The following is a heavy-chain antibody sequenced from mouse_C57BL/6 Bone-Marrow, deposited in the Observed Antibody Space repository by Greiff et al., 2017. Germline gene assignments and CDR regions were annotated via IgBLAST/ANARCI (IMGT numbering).Heavy chain of an antibody. J-gene: IGHJ4*01. Sequence: QVQLKESGPELVKPGASVKLSCKASGYTFTSYDINWVKQRPGQGLEWIGWIYPRDGSTKYNETFKGKATLTVDTSSSTAYMELHSLTSEDSAVYFCARSRPSLAMDYGGQGTSVTVSS. V-gene: IGHV1-85*01. CDR3: ARSRPSLAMDY. CDR1: GYTFTSYD. CDR2: IYPRDGST.